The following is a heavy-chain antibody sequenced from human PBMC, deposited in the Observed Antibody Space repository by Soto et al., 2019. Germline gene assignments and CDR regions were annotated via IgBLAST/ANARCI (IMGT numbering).Heavy chain of an antibody. CDR1: GYTFTSYI. V-gene: IGHV1-46*01. J-gene: IGHJ3*02. CDR2: INPSGGST. CDR3: GRVRTRDYWSGYSPVDI. D-gene: IGHD3-3*01. Sequence: QVLLAQSGAEVKKPGASVKVSCKTSGYTFTSYIIQWVRQAPGQGLEWVGMINPSGGSTNYAQKFQGRVTVTRDTSTSTVYMDLSSMRSEETAVYYCGRVRTRDYWSGYSPVDIWGQGTMVTVSS.